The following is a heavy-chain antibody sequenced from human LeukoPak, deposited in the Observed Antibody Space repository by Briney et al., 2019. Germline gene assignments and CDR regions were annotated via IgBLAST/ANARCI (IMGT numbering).Heavy chain of an antibody. D-gene: IGHD2-2*01. V-gene: IGHV1-18*01. CDR1: GYTFTSYG. CDR3: ARGGRYCSSTSCYDRRVDY. J-gene: IGHJ4*02. Sequence: ASVNVSCKASGYTFTSYGISWVRQAPGQGLEWMGWISAYNGNTNYAQKLQGRVTMTTDTSTSTAYMELRSLRSDDTAVYYCARGGRYCSSTSCYDRRVDYWGQGTLVTVSS. CDR2: ISAYNGNT.